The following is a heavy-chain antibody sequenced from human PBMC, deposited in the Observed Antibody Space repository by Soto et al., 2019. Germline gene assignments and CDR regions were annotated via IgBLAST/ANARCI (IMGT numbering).Heavy chain of an antibody. CDR1: GYTFTGYY. D-gene: IGHD1-7*01. CDR2: INPNSGGT. CDR3: ARGITGTTKLYYYYYMDV. J-gene: IGHJ6*03. Sequence: ASVKVSCKASGYTFTGYYMHWVRQAPGQGPEWMGWINPNSGGTNYAQKFQGWVTMTRDTSISTAYMELSRLRSDDTAVYYCARGITGTTKLYYYYYMDVWGKGTTVTAP. V-gene: IGHV1-2*04.